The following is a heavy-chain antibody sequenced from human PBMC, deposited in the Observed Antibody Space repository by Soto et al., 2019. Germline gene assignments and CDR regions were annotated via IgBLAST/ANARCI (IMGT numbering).Heavy chain of an antibody. Sequence: QVQLVESGGGVVQPGRSLRLSCAASGFTFSSYGMHWVRQAPGKGLEWVAVISYDGSNKYYADSLKGRFTISRDNSKNTMYQQMSSRRAEDTAVYSCEKDRTTGLVFSRYLDYWGRGTLVTVSS. CDR2: ISYDGSNK. J-gene: IGHJ4*02. D-gene: IGHD3-3*02. CDR1: GFTFSSYG. V-gene: IGHV3-30*18. CDR3: EKDRTTGLVFSRYLDY.